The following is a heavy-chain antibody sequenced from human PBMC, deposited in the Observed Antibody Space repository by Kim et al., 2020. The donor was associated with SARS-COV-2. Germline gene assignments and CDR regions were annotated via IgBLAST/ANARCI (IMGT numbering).Heavy chain of an antibody. CDR1: GGSISSGGYY. D-gene: IGHD3-16*01. J-gene: IGHJ4*02. CDR3: ARERGSRFDY. CDR2: IYYSGST. V-gene: IGHV4-31*03. Sequence: SETLSLTCTVSGGSISSGGYYWSWIRQHPGKGLEWIGYIYYSGSTYYNPSLKSRVTISVDTSKNQFSLKLSSVTAADTAVYYCARERGSRFDYWGQGTLVTVSS.